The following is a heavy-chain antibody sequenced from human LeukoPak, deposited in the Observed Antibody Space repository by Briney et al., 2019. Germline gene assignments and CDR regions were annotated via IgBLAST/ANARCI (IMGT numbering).Heavy chain of an antibody. Sequence: GGTLSLSCATTGFTVSNYYMHWVRQAPGKGLEWVSVIYSGGSIYYSNSVKGRVINSRDNSKNTLDLQLNSLRAEDTAVYYCAREPPMGRSYHGMDVWGQGTTVTVSS. CDR1: GFTVSNYY. V-gene: IGHV3-66*01. CDR2: IYSGGSI. D-gene: IGHD3-10*01. CDR3: AREPPMGRSYHGMDV. J-gene: IGHJ6*02.